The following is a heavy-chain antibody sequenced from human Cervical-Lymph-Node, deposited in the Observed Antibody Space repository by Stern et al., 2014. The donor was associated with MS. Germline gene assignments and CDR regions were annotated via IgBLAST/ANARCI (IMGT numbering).Heavy chain of an antibody. Sequence: VQLVQSGAEVKKTGSSATVSCKASGGTFSTYAITWVRQAPGQGLEWIGRIMHAVDKVIYAQKFQGRLTITADKSTGTAYMEVRSLRFEDTATYYCAKLYCSSPSCYQAYGLDVWGQGTTVTVSS. D-gene: IGHD2-2*01. CDR1: GGTFSTYA. V-gene: IGHV1-69*09. J-gene: IGHJ6*02. CDR3: AKLYCSSPSCYQAYGLDV. CDR2: IMHAVDKV.